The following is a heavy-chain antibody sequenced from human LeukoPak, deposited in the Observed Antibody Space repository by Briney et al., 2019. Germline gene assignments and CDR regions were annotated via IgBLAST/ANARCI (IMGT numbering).Heavy chain of an antibody. CDR1: GGSISSYY. CDR3: ARGGMEGFGYFDY. J-gene: IGHJ4*02. D-gene: IGHD1-1*01. V-gene: IGHV4-59*01. CDR2: IYNSGST. Sequence: SETLSLTCTVSGGSISSYYWSWIRQPPGKGLEWIGYIYNSGSTNYNPSLKSRVTISVDTSKNQFSLKLSSVTAADTAVYYCARGGMEGFGYFDYWGQGTLVTVSS.